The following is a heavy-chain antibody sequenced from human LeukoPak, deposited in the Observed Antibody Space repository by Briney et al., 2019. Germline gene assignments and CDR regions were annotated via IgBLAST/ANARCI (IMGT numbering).Heavy chain of an antibody. J-gene: IGHJ4*02. CDR3: ARVQGSPC. CDR1: GFTFSDYT. CDR2: ITGDSNYI. Sequence: PGGSLRLSCAASGFTFSDYTLNWVRQPPGKGLEWVSSITGDSNYIYYADSVKGRFTVSRDNAKNSLYLRINSLRAEDTAVYYCARVQGSPCWGQGTLVTVSS. V-gene: IGHV3-21*01.